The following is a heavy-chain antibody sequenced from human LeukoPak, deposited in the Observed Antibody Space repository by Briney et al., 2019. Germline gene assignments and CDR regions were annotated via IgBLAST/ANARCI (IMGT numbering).Heavy chain of an antibody. D-gene: IGHD4/OR15-4a*01. CDR3: AREDTLSFNYYYGMDV. Sequence: ASVKVSCKASGYTFTSYAMHWVRQAPGQRLEWMGWINAGNGNTKYSQKFQGRVTITRDTSVSTAYMELSSLRSEDTAVYYCAREDTLSFNYYYGMDVWGQGTTVTVSS. J-gene: IGHJ6*02. CDR1: GYTFTSYA. V-gene: IGHV1-3*01. CDR2: INAGNGNT.